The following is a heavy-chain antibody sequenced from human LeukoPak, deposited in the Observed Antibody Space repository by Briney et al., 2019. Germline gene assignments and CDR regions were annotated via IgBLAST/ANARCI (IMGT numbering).Heavy chain of an antibody. J-gene: IGHJ3*02. CDR1: GGSFSGYY. Sequence: PSETLSLTCAVYGGSFSGYYWSWIRQPPGKGLEWIGEINHSGSTNYNPSLKSRVTISVDTSKNQFSLKLSSVTAADTAVYCCARYRGGIAVARDAFDIWGQGTMVTVSS. CDR3: ARYRGGIAVARDAFDI. CDR2: INHSGST. V-gene: IGHV4-34*01. D-gene: IGHD6-19*01.